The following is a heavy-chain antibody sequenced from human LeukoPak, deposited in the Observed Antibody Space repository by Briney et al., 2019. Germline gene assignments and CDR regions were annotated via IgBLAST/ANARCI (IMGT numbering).Heavy chain of an antibody. CDR2: INQDGSDR. CDR1: GFSFSSYW. D-gene: IGHD3-22*01. Sequence: GGSLRLSCAASGFSFSSYWMTWVRQAPGKGLEWVANINQDGSDRYYVDSVKGRFTISRDNAKNSLYLQMNSLRAEDTAVYYCARDGGDSYDSSGYPSWGQGTLVTVSS. J-gene: IGHJ5*02. CDR3: ARDGGDSYDSSGYPS. V-gene: IGHV3-7*01.